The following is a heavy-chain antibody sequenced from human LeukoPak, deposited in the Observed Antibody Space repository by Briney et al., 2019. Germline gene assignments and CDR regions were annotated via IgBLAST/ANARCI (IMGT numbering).Heavy chain of an antibody. V-gene: IGHV3-23*01. CDR2: ISGSGGST. Sequence: PGGSLRLSCAASGFTFSSYNMNWVRQAPGKGLEWVSAISGSGGSTYYADSVKGRFTISRDNSKATLYLQMSSLRVADTATYYCAKDDGDYGDFSSFDYWGQGTLVTVSS. J-gene: IGHJ4*02. CDR1: GFTFSSYN. CDR3: AKDDGDYGDFSSFDY. D-gene: IGHD4-17*01.